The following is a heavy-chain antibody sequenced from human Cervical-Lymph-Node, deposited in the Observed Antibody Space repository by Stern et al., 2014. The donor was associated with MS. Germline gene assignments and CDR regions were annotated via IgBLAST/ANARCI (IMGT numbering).Heavy chain of an antibody. CDR3: ARDPLELRQLYYYGMDV. CDR1: GGTFSSYA. Sequence: MQLVESGAEVKKPGSSVKVSCKASGGTFSSYAISWVRQAPGQGLEWMGGSIPIFGIANYAQKFQGRVTITADKSTSTAYMELSSLRSEDTAVYYCARDPLELRQLYYYGMDVWGQGTTVTVSS. J-gene: IGHJ6*02. CDR2: SIPIFGIA. V-gene: IGHV1-69*17. D-gene: IGHD1-7*01.